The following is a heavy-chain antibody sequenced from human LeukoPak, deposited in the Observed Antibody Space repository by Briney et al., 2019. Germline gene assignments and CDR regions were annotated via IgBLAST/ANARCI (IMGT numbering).Heavy chain of an antibody. CDR3: AKVDRRPIAAAGIDY. CDR1: GFTFSSYG. D-gene: IGHD6-13*01. V-gene: IGHV3-33*06. Sequence: GGSLRLSCAASGFTFSSYGMHWVRQAPGKGLEWVAVIWYDGSNKYFADSVKGRFTISRDNSKNTLYLQMNSLRAEDTAVYYCAKVDRRPIAAAGIDYWGQGTLVTVSS. J-gene: IGHJ4*02. CDR2: IWYDGSNK.